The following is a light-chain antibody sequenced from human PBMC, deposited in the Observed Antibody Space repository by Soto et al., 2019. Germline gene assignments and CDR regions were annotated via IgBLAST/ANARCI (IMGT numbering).Light chain of an antibody. CDR3: ISYAGGKRV. J-gene: IGLJ1*01. CDR1: SNDVGGYNY. Sequence: QSALTQPPSASGSPGQSVAISCTGTSNDVGGYNYVSWYQQHPGKVPKLIIYEVFKRPSGVPDRFSGSKSGNTASLTVTGLQAEDEADYYCISYAGGKRVFGTGTKLTVL. V-gene: IGLV2-8*01. CDR2: EVF.